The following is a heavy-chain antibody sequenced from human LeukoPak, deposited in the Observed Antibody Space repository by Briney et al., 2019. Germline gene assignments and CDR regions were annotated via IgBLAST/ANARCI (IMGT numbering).Heavy chain of an antibody. CDR2: IYSGGST. CDR1: GFTVSSNY. Sequence: GGSLRLSCAASGFTVSSNYMSWVRQAPGKGLEWVSVIYSGGSTYYADSVKGRFTISRDNSKNTLYLQMNSLRAEDTAVYYCAKTPISVAVAGTSGYWGQGTLVTVSS. V-gene: IGHV3-66*01. CDR3: AKTPISVAVAGTSGY. D-gene: IGHD6-19*01. J-gene: IGHJ4*02.